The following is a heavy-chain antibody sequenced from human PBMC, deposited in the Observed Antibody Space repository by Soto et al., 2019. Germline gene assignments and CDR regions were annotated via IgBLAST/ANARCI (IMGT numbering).Heavy chain of an antibody. J-gene: IGHJ4*02. V-gene: IGHV5-51*01. D-gene: IGHD6-19*01. Sequence: PGESLKISCKASGYSFTTYWIGWVRQMPGKGLEWMGIIYPGDSDTRYSPSFQGQVTISADKSISTAYLQWSSLKASDTAMYYCARRPYSSGWYYFDYWGQGTLVTVSS. CDR1: GYSFTTYW. CDR3: ARRPYSSGWYYFDY. CDR2: IYPGDSDT.